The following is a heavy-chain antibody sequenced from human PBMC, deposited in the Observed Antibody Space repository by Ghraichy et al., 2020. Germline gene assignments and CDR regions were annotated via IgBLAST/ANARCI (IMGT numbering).Heavy chain of an antibody. V-gene: IGHV4-59*01. Sequence: SETLSLTCTVSGGSISSFSWSWVRQAPGKGLEWIGHFHYSGNTNYNPSLKSRVAISLDTSKNQFSLRLSSVTPADTAVYYCARDWGYSGNDWVGQFDSWGQGTLVTVSS. J-gene: IGHJ4*02. CDR2: FHYSGNT. CDR3: ARDWGYSGNDWVGQFDS. CDR1: GGSISSFS. D-gene: IGHD5-12*01.